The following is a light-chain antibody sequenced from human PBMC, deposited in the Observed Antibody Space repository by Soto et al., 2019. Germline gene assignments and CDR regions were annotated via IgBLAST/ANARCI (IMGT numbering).Light chain of an antibody. CDR1: QGIGDR. J-gene: IGKJ1*01. Sequence: DIQVTQSPSSVSASVGDRVTITCRASQGIGDRLAWYQHKPGKAPRLLIQAASTLLSGVPSRFSGSGSGTDFLLTINSLQPEDFATYYCLQVRNFPRTFGQGTKVEV. V-gene: IGKV1-12*01. CDR2: AAS. CDR3: LQVRNFPRT.